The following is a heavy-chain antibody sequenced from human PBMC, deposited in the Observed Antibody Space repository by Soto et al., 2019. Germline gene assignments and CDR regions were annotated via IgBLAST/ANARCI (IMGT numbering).Heavy chain of an antibody. V-gene: IGHV4-31*03. CDR3: ARNYYDSSGYYYPGATDAFDI. CDR1: GGSISSGGYY. CDR2: IYYSGST. Sequence: SETLSLTCTVSGGSISSGGYYWSWIRQHPGKGLERIGYIYYSGSTYYKPSLKSRVTISVDTSKNQFSLKLSSVTAADTAVYYCARNYYDSSGYYYPGATDAFDIWGQGTMVTVSS. D-gene: IGHD3-22*01. J-gene: IGHJ3*02.